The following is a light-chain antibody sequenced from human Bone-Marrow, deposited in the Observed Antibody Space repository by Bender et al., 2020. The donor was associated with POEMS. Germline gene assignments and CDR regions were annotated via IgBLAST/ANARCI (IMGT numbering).Light chain of an antibody. V-gene: IGLV1-50*01. CDR1: SSNIGAGYD. Sequence: QSVVTQPPSVSGAPGQTVSISCTGNSSNIGAGYDVHWYQHVPGTAPKLLIYGNFFRPSGVPDRFSGSMSGTSASLAISGLHSEDEADYYCVAWDDTLNGWVFGGGTKLTVL. J-gene: IGLJ2*01. CDR3: VAWDDTLNGWV. CDR2: GNF.